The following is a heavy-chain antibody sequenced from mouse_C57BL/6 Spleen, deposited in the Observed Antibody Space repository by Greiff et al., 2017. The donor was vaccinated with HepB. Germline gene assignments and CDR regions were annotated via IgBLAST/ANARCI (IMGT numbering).Heavy chain of an antibody. J-gene: IGHJ4*01. CDR2: ISYDGSN. Sequence: EVQLVESGPGLVKPSQSLSLTCSVTGYSITSGYYWNWIRQFPGNKLEWMGYISYDGSNNYNPSLKNRISITRDTSKNQFFLKLNSVTTEDTATYYCARAWLLRDAMDYWGQGTSVTVSS. CDR1: GYSITSGYY. D-gene: IGHD2-3*01. V-gene: IGHV3-6*01. CDR3: ARAWLLRDAMDY.